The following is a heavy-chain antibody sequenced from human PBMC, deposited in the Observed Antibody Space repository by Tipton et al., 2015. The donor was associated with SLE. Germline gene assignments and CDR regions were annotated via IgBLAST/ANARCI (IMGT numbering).Heavy chain of an antibody. J-gene: IGHJ6*02. Sequence: SLRLSCAASGFTFSAYGMHWVRQAPGKGLEWVAVVWYDGANKYYADSVTGRFTISRDNSKNTLYLQMNSLRAEDTAVYYCARSWVVVPNGMDVWGQGTTVTVSS. CDR1: GFTFSAYG. V-gene: IGHV3-33*08. CDR2: VWYDGANK. D-gene: IGHD2-21*01. CDR3: ARSWVVVPNGMDV.